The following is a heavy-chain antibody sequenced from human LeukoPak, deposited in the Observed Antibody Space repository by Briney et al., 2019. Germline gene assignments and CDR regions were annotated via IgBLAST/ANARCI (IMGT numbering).Heavy chain of an antibody. Sequence: SETLSLTCTVSGGSISSYYWSWIRQPPGKGLEWIGYIYYSGSTNYNPSLKSRVTISVDTSKNQFSLKLSSVTAADTAVYYCARDHPGYCTNGVCYSDAFDIWGQGTMVTVSS. D-gene: IGHD2-8*01. J-gene: IGHJ3*02. V-gene: IGHV4-59*01. CDR1: GGSISSYY. CDR2: IYYSGST. CDR3: ARDHPGYCTNGVCYSDAFDI.